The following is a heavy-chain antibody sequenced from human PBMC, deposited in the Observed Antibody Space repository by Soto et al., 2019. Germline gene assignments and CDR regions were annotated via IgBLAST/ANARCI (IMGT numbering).Heavy chain of an antibody. Sequence: EVQVVESGGGLVKPGGSLRLSCAASGFGFTNSWMNWVRQAPGKGLEWVGRINSKNDGGTTDYAAPVQGRFTISRDDSKTTIYLQMNSLKTEDTAVYYCTSAGQYCTSTTCKASWGQGTPVTVSS. CDR1: GFGFTNSW. J-gene: IGHJ5*02. CDR2: INSKNDGGTT. D-gene: IGHD2-2*01. CDR3: TSAGQYCTSTTCKAS. V-gene: IGHV3-15*07.